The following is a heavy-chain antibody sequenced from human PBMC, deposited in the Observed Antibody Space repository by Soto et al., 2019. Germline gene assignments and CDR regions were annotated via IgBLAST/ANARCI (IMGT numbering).Heavy chain of an antibody. CDR3: ARSLGYFDPFDY. D-gene: IGHD3-9*01. CDR2: IIPIFGTA. CDR1: GYSFTSYG. J-gene: IGHJ4*02. Sequence: SVKVSCKASGYSFTSYGFSWVRQAPGQGLEWMGGIIPIFGTANYAQKFQGRVTITADESTSTAYMELSSLRSEDTAVYYCARSLGYFDPFDYWGQGTLVTVSS. V-gene: IGHV1-69*13.